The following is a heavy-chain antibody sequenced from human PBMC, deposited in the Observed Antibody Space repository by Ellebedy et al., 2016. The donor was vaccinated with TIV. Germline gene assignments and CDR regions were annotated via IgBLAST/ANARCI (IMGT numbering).Heavy chain of an antibody. CDR2: MNPNSGNT. CDR3: ARTYYDYVWGASYYYGMDV. D-gene: IGHD3-16*01. V-gene: IGHV1-8*01. J-gene: IGHJ6*02. Sequence: ASVKVSCXASGYTFTSYDINWVRQATGQGLEWMGWMNPNSGNTGYAQKFQGRVTMTRDTSISTAYMELSRLRSDDTAVYYCARTYYDYVWGASYYYGMDVWGQGTTVTVSS. CDR1: GYTFTSYD.